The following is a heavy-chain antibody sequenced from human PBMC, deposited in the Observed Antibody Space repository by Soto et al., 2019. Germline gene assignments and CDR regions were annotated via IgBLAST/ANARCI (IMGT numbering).Heavy chain of an antibody. CDR2: IVPRFGSP. J-gene: IGHJ6*02. D-gene: IGHD3-16*01. CDR1: GGTFSDFA. Sequence: QVQLVQSGAEMRKPGSSLRVSCKASGGTFSDFAFSWVRQAPGHGLEWMGGIVPRFGSPNYAQKFVGRVTSSADTSTSTVYMEVSSLRCDDTAVDFCARDRIQLRLGKYAFNGMDVWGQGTTITVSS. V-gene: IGHV1-69*06. CDR3: ARDRIQLRLGKYAFNGMDV.